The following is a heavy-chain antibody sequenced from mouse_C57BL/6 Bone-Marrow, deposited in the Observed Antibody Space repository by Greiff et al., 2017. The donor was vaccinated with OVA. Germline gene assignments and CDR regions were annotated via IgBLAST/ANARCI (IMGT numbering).Heavy chain of an antibody. CDR1: VYTFTSYW. J-gene: IGHJ1*03. CDR2: IDPSDSYT. Sequence: VQLQQPGAELVRPGTSVKLSCKASVYTFTSYWMHWVKQRPGQGLEWIGVIDPSDSYTNYNQKFKGKATLTVDTSSSTAYMQLSSLTSEDSAVYYCARKGDCYGSSYGTWWDMDVWGTGTTVTVSS. CDR3: ARKGDCYGSSYGTWWDMDV. V-gene: IGHV1-59*01. D-gene: IGHD1-1*01.